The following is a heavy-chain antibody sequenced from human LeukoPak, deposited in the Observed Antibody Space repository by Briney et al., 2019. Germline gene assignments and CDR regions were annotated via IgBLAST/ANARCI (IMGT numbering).Heavy chain of an antibody. CDR1: GFTSCVAG. Sequence: PGGGLRLSSTASGFTSCVAGMSWCPHAPGKGREWGGFIRSKAYGGAVEYAAWVRGRFTISRDDSKSSAYLLMNSLKTEDTAVYYCSRAPYYDFWCDHWGQGTLVTVSS. CDR3: SRAPYYDFWCDH. D-gene: IGHD3-3*01. CDR2: IRSKAYGGAV. V-gene: IGHV3-49*03. J-gene: IGHJ4*02.